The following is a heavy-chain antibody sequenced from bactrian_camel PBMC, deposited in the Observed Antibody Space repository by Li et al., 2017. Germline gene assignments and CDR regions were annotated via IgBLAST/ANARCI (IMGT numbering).Heavy chain of an antibody. J-gene: IGHJ4*01. D-gene: IGHD6*01. CDR3: APGSFDGGWYALNY. Sequence: HVQLVESGGGLVQPGGSLRLSCVGSGFGPKVYCMGWFRQAPGKEREGVASIYTGDGITYYADSVKGRFSISRANAKNLVYLHLYDLKTEDTGVYYCAPGSFDGGWYALNYWGQGTQVTVS. V-gene: IGHV3S1*01. CDR2: IYTGDGIT. CDR1: GFGPKVYC.